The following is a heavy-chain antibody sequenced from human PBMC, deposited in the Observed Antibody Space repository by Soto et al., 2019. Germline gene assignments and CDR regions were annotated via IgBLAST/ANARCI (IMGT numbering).Heavy chain of an antibody. D-gene: IGHD6-19*01. CDR3: ARDRYSSGWYDLDY. V-gene: IGHV3-33*01. J-gene: IGHJ4*02. CDR1: GFTFSSYG. CDR2: IWYDGSNK. Sequence: QVQLVESGGGVVQPGRSLRLSCAASGFTFSSYGMHWVRQAPGKGLEWVAVIWYDGSNKYYADSVKGRFTISRDNSENTLDLQLNRLRAEDTAVYYCARDRYSSGWYDLDYWGQGTLVNVSS.